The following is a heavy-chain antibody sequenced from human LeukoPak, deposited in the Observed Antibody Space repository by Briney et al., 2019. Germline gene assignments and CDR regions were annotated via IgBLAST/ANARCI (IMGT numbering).Heavy chain of an antibody. CDR2: ISNDGNDK. V-gene: IGHV3-30*18. J-gene: IGHJ3*01. Sequence: PGGSLRLSCAASGFTFSNYGMHWVRQAPGEGLEWVALISNDGNDKYYADSVKGRFTISRDNSKNTTYLQMNSLRAEDTALYYCAKDDRSSSPNLDAFDVWGQGTMVTVSS. D-gene: IGHD6-13*01. CDR3: AKDDRSSSPNLDAFDV. CDR1: GFTFSNYG.